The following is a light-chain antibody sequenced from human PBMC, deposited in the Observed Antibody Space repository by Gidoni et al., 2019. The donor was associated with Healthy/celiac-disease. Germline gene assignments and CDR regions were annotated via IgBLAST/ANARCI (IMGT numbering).Light chain of an antibody. CDR1: QGISSA. J-gene: IGKJ2*01. CDR3: QQFNSYRVT. V-gene: IGKV1-13*02. CDR2: DAS. Sequence: AIQLTQSPSSLSASVGDRVTITCRASQGISSALAWYQQKPGKAPKLLIYDASSLESGVQSRFSGSGSGTDFTLTISSLQPEDFATYYCQQFNSYRVTFGQGTKLEIK.